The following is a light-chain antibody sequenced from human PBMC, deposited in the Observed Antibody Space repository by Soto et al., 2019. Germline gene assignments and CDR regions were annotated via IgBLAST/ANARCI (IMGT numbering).Light chain of an antibody. CDR2: DVS. Sequence: QSVLTQPASLSGSPGQSITITCTETSSDVGGYNYVSWYQQHPGKAPKVLISDVSNRPSGISNRFSGSKSGNTASLTISGLQAEDEADYYCSSYTSIDTWVFGTGTKVTVL. CDR3: SSYTSIDTWV. V-gene: IGLV2-14*03. CDR1: SSDVGGYNY. J-gene: IGLJ1*01.